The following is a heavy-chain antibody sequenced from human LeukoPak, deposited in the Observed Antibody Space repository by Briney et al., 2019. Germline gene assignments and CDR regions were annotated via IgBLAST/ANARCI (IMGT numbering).Heavy chain of an antibody. CDR1: GGSITSTSYF. CDR3: ARHGALASGSYSIHS. J-gene: IGHJ4*02. CDR2: IYYSGST. D-gene: IGHD1-26*01. V-gene: IGHV4-39*01. Sequence: SETLSLTCTVSGGSITSTSYFWGWVRQPPGKVLEWIGPIYYSGSTYYNPSLKSRVTISVDTFKNHFSLKLSSVTAADTAVYYCARHGALASGSYSIHSWGQGTLVSVSS.